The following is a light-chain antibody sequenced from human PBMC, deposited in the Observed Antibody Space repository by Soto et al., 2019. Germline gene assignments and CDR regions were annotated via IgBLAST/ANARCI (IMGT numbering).Light chain of an antibody. V-gene: IGKV3-11*01. CDR1: QSVDNH. CDR3: QQRSYWPLT. J-gene: IGKJ1*01. Sequence: EIVLTQSPATLSLSPGERASLSCRASQSVDNHLAWYQQKPGQAPRLLIYDASNRATDIPVRFSGSGSGTDFTLTINSLEPEDFVVYYCQQRSYWPLTFGQGTKVDIK. CDR2: DAS.